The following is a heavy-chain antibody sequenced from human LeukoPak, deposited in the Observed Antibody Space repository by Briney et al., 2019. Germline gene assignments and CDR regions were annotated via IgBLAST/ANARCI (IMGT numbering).Heavy chain of an antibody. CDR2: ISAYNGNT. Sequence: ASVKVSCKASGYTFTNYGISWVRQAPGQGLEWMGWISAYNGNTNYAQKLQGRVIMTTDTSTNTAYMELRSLRSDDTAVYYCARVEFGESSSHGMDVWGQGTTVTVSS. V-gene: IGHV1-18*01. CDR3: ARVEFGESSSHGMDV. J-gene: IGHJ6*02. CDR1: GYTFTNYG. D-gene: IGHD3-10*01.